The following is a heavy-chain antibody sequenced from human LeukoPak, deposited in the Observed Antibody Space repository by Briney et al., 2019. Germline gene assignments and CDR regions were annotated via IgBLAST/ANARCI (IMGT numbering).Heavy chain of an antibody. CDR1: GGTFSSYA. V-gene: IGHV1-69*13. J-gene: IGHJ6*01. CDR2: IIPIFGSA. CDR3: ASDGECGGGSCARASMDV. D-gene: IGHD3-16*01. Sequence: GASVKVSCKASGGTFSSYAINWVRQAPGQGLEWMGWIIPIFGSANYAQKFQGRVTITADESTRTAYMELSSLRSEAPAVYYCASDGECGGGSCARASMDVWGEGTTVTISS.